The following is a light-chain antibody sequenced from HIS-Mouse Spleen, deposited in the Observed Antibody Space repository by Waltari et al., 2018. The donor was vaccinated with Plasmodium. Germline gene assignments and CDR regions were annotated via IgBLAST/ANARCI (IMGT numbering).Light chain of an antibody. CDR1: SSDVGGYNY. CDR2: EVS. J-gene: IGLJ2*01. V-gene: IGLV2-8*01. CDR3: SSYAGSNNLV. Sequence: QSALTQPPSASGSPGQSVTISCTGTSSDVGGYNYVSWYQQHPGKAPKLMIYEVSNGPSGVPDRFAGSKSGNTASLTVSGLQAEDEADCYCSSYAGSNNLVFGGGTKLTVL.